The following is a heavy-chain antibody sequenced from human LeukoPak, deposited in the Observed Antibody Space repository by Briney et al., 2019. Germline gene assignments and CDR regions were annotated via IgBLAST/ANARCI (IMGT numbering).Heavy chain of an antibody. CDR2: ISSSGSTI. CDR3: ARDFSPYYYDSSALLVDI. D-gene: IGHD3-22*01. CDR1: GFTFSDYY. Sequence: GGSLRLSCAASGFTFSDYYMSWIRQAPGKGMEWVSCISSSGSTIYYADSVKGRFTISRDNAKNSLYLQMNSLRAEDTAVYYCARDFSPYYYDSSALLVDIWGQGTMVTVSS. V-gene: IGHV3-11*01. J-gene: IGHJ3*02.